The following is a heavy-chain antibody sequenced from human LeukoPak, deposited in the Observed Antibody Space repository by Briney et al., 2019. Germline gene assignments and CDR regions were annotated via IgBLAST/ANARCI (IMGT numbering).Heavy chain of an antibody. CDR2: IYYSGNT. D-gene: IGHD6-19*01. V-gene: IGHV4-39*01. CDR1: GGSISSSSYY. CDR3: ARQAVAGNGFDY. Sequence: SETLSLTCTVSGGSISSSSYYWGWIRQPPGKGLEWIGTIYYSGNTYYNPSLKSRVSISVDTSKNQYSLKLSSVTAADTAVYYCARQAVAGNGFDYWGQGTLVTVSS. J-gene: IGHJ4*02.